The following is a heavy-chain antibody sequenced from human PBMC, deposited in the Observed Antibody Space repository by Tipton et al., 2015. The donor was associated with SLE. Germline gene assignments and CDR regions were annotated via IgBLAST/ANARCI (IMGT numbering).Heavy chain of an antibody. V-gene: IGHV4-4*07. CDR3: ARLGGYSTYFDY. J-gene: IGHJ4*02. Sequence: TLSLTCTVSGGSISSHYWSWIRQPAGKGLEWIGRIYTSGSTNYNPPLKSRVTMSVDTSKNQFSLKLSSVTAADTAVYYCARLGGYSTYFDYWGQGTLVTVSS. D-gene: IGHD4-11*01. CDR2: IYTSGST. CDR1: GGSISSHY.